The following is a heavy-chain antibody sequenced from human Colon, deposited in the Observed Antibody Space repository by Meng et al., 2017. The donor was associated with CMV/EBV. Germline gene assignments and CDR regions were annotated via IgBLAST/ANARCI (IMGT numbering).Heavy chain of an antibody. J-gene: IGHJ4*02. V-gene: IGHV3-21*06. D-gene: IGHD6-13*01. CDR2: ISHSSDT. Sequence: GVLKISCAASGFTFSRYSLNWVRQAPGKGLEWVSSISHSSDTKYADSVKGRFTLSRDNAQNSVFLQMNSLTAEDTAVYYCARGWPPDYWGQGTLVTVSS. CDR1: GFTFSRYS. CDR3: ARGWPPDY.